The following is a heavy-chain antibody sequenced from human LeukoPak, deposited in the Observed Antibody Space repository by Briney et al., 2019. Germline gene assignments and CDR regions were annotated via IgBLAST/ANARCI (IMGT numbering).Heavy chain of an antibody. D-gene: IGHD6-19*01. CDR2: IYYSGST. V-gene: IGHV4-59*08. J-gene: IGHJ4*02. CDR1: GGSISSDY. CDR3: ARRVTSSGWYRDDY. Sequence: SETLSLTCTVSGGSISSDYWSWIRQPPGKGLEWIGYIYYSGSTSYNPSLVSRVTISVDTSKNQFSLKLSSVTAADTAVYYCARRVTSSGWYRDDYWGQGTLVTVSS.